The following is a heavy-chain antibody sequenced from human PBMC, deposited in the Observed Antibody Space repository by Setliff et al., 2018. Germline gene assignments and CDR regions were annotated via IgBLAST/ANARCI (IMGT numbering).Heavy chain of an antibody. CDR1: GGSISSYY. D-gene: IGHD6-19*01. Sequence: SVTLSLTCTVSGGSISSYYWSWIRQPAGKGLEWIGHIYIGGSANYNPSLKSRVTMSIDTSKNQFSLKLNSVTTADMAVYYCAREQWLDPPGYYYMDVWAKGTTVTVSS. CDR3: AREQWLDPPGYYYMDV. V-gene: IGHV4-4*07. CDR2: IYIGGSA. J-gene: IGHJ6*03.